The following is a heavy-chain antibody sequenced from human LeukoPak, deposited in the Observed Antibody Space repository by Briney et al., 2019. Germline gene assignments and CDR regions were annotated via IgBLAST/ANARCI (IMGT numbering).Heavy chain of an antibody. CDR1: GFTFSSYA. Sequence: PGGSLRLSCAPSGFTFSSYAMSWVRQAPGKGLEWVSAISGSGGSTYYADSVKGRFTISRDNSKNTLYLQMNSLRAEDTAVYSCADSLIRAVPLGPSFDYWGQGTLVTVSS. D-gene: IGHD1-26*01. J-gene: IGHJ4*02. CDR2: ISGSGGST. CDR3: ADSLIRAVPLGPSFDY. V-gene: IGHV3-23*01.